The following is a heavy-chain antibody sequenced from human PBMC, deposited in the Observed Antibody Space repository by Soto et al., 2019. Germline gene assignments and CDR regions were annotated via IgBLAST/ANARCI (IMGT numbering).Heavy chain of an antibody. Sequence: QVQLQESGPGLVKPSQTLSLTCTVSGGSISSGGYYWSWIRQHPGKGLEWIGYIYYSGSTYYNPSLKSRVTISVDTSKNQFSLKLSSVTAADTAVYYCARSGALTTVTTWSDYWCQGTLVTVSS. J-gene: IGHJ4*02. V-gene: IGHV4-31*03. D-gene: IGHD4-17*01. CDR2: IYYSGST. CDR1: GGSISSGGYY. CDR3: ARSGALTTVTTWSDY.